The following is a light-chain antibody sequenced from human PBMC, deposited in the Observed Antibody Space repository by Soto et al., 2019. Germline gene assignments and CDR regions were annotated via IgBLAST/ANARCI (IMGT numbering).Light chain of an antibody. CDR3: SSYTSSSTLV. J-gene: IGLJ1*01. CDR1: SSDVGGYNY. Sequence: ALTQPASVSGSPGQSITISCTGTSSDVGGYNYVSWYQQHPGKAPKLMIYEVSNRPSGVSNRFSGSKSGNTASLTISGLQAVDEADYYCSSYTSSSTLVFGTGTKLTVL. CDR2: EVS. V-gene: IGLV2-14*01.